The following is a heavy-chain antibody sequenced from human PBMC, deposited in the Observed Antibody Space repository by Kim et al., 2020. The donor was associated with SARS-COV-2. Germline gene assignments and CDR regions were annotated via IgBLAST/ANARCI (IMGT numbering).Heavy chain of an antibody. CDR3: VRADSASYRFDS. Sequence: GGSLRLSCEASGFSFSDYYMYWIRQSPRKGLEWLSYISGSGRVKEYADFVKGRFTISRDNAKRMLYLDMTGLSADDTALYYCVRADSASYRFDSWGEGT. CDR1: GFSFSDYY. J-gene: IGHJ4*02. V-gene: IGHV3-11*01. D-gene: IGHD2-2*01. CDR2: ISGSGRVK.